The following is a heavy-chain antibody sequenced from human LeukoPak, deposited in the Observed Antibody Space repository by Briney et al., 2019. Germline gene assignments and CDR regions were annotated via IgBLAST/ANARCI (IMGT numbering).Heavy chain of an antibody. CDR1: GGSINIGGFY. J-gene: IGHJ4*02. V-gene: IGHV4-31*03. Sequence: SETLSLTCTVSGGSINIGGFYWSWIRQLPGTDPEWIGYVSFSGNTYYSPSLKSRVTIAIDSSKNQFSLRLSSVTAADTAVYYCARDRGSSRAYFDYWGQGSLVTVSS. D-gene: IGHD6-6*01. CDR3: ARDRGSSRAYFDY. CDR2: VSFSGNT.